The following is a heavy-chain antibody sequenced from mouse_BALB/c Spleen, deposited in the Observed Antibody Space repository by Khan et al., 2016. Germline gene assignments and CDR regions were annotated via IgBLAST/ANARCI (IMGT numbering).Heavy chain of an antibody. CDR2: INPDSSTI. Sequence: EVKLLESGGGLVQPGGSLKLSCAASGFDFSRYWMSWVRQAPGKGIEWIGVINPDSSTINYTPSLKDQLIISRDNAKYTLSLQMSKVRSEATALCSWASTVCYVDVWGAGTTVTVSS. CDR3: ASTVCYVDV. J-gene: IGHJ1*01. V-gene: IGHV4-1*02. CDR1: GFDFSRYW.